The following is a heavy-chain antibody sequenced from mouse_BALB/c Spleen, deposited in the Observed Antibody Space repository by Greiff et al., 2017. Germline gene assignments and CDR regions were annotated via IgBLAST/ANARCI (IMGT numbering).Heavy chain of an antibody. Sequence: LVKPGASVKISCKASGYSFTGYYMHWVKQSHGKSLEWIGYISCYNGATSYNQKFKGKATFTVDTSSSTAYMQFNSLTSEDSAVYYCARGGYYYGSSWYFDVWGAGTTVTVSS. CDR1: GYSFTGYY. D-gene: IGHD1-1*01. J-gene: IGHJ1*01. CDR2: ISCYNGAT. V-gene: IGHV1S34*01. CDR3: ARGGYYYGSSWYFDV.